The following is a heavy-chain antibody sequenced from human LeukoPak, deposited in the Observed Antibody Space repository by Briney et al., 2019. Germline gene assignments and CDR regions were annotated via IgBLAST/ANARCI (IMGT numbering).Heavy chain of an antibody. CDR1: GFTFSSYG. CDR3: AKVGGSYSHYYYYYYMDV. D-gene: IGHD1-26*01. Sequence: GGSLRLSCAASGFTFSSYGMHRVRQAPGKGLEWVAFIRYDGSNKYYADSVKGRFTISRDNSKNTLYLQMNSLRAEDTAVYYCAKVGGSYSHYYYYYYMDVWGKGTTVTVSS. CDR2: IRYDGSNK. J-gene: IGHJ6*03. V-gene: IGHV3-30*02.